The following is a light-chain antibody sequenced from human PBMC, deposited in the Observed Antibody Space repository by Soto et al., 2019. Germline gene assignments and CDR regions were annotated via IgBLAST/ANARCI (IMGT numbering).Light chain of an antibody. Sequence: DIQMTQSPSTLSASVGDRVTITCRASQSISSWLAWYQQKPGKAPKLLIYKASSLESGVPSRFSGSGSGTEFTLTISSLQPDDFATYYCQQDSSYPFTFGPGTEVDIK. J-gene: IGKJ3*01. CDR3: QQDSSYPFT. V-gene: IGKV1-5*03. CDR2: KAS. CDR1: QSISSW.